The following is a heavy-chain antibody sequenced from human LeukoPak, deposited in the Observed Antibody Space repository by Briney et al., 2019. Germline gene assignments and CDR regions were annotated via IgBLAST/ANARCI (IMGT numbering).Heavy chain of an antibody. D-gene: IGHD6-19*01. V-gene: IGHV3-30*18. Sequence: GGSLRLSCAASGFTXSSYGMXWVXXXPGXXXXXXAXXSYDGXNKYYAXSVKGRFTISRDNSKNTLYLQMNSLRAEDTAVYYCAKNIAVALDAFDIWGQGTMVTVSS. J-gene: IGHJ3*02. CDR2: XSYDGXNK. CDR3: AKNIAVALDAFDI. CDR1: GFTXSSYG.